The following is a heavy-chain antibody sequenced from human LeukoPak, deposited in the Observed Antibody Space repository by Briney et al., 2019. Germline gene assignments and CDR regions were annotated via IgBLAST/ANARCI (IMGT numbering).Heavy chain of an antibody. J-gene: IGHJ6*04. CDR2: INHSGGT. CDR1: GGSCSGYY. V-gene: IGHV4-34*01. CDR3: ARTRRGSSWYPLYYGMDV. Sequence: SETLSLTCAVYGGSCSGYYWSWIRQPPGKGREWIGEINHSGGTNYNPSLKSRVTISVDTSKNQFSLKLSSVTAADTAVYYCARTRRGSSWYPLYYGMDVWGKGTTVTVSS. D-gene: IGHD6-13*01.